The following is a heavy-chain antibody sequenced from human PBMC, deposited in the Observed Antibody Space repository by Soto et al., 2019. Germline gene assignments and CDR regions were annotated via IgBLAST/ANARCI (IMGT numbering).Heavy chain of an antibody. CDR3: ARTERFLEWLFDY. D-gene: IGHD3-3*01. Sequence: GGSLRLSCAASGFTFDDYAMHWVRQAPGKGLEWVSGISWNSGSIGYADSVKGRFTISRDNAKNSLYLQMNSLRAEDTALYYCARTERFLEWLFDYWGQGTLVTVSS. CDR2: ISWNSGSI. J-gene: IGHJ4*02. CDR1: GFTFDDYA. V-gene: IGHV3-9*01.